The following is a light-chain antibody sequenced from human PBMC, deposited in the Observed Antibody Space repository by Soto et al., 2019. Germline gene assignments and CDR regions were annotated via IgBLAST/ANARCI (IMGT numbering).Light chain of an antibody. CDR1: QSVNGY. V-gene: IGKV1-5*03. CDR3: QQYKSYSYT. Sequence: DIQMTQSPSTLSAPVGDRVTITCRASQSVNGYLAWYQQKPEKAPKLLIFKASTLETGVPSRFSGSGSGTEFTLTISSLQPDDFATYYCQQYKSYSYTFGQGTKLEIK. J-gene: IGKJ2*01. CDR2: KAS.